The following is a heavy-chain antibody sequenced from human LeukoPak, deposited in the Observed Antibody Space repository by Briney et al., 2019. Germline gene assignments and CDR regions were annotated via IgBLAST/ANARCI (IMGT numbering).Heavy chain of an antibody. CDR1: GFTFSSYG. D-gene: IGHD1-26*01. J-gene: IGHJ4*02. CDR3: AKMGPSGSYYSTCLGPFDY. V-gene: IGHV3-33*06. CDR2: IWYDGSNK. Sequence: SGGSLRLSCAASGFTFSSYGMHWVRQAPGKGLEWVAVIWYDGSNKYYADSVKGRFTISRDNSKNTLYLQMNSLRAEDTAVYYCAKMGPSGSYYSTCLGPFDYWGQGTLVTVSS.